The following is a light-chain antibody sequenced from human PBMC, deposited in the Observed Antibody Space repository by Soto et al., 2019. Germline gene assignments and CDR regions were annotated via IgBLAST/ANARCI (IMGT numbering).Light chain of an antibody. CDR3: SSYTTSNTRQIV. CDR2: DVS. V-gene: IGLV2-14*01. J-gene: IGLJ1*01. Sequence: QSALTQPASVSGSPGQSITISCTGTSSDVGGYNYVSWYQQHQGKAPKFMIYDVSSRPSGVSNRFSGSKSGNTASLTISGLQAEDEADYYCSSYTTSNTRQIVFGTGTKAPS. CDR1: SSDVGGYNY.